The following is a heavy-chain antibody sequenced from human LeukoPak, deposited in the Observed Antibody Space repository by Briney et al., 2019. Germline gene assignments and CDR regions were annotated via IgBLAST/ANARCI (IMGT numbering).Heavy chain of an antibody. V-gene: IGHV3-53*01. D-gene: IGHD4/OR15-4a*01. CDR3: ARSQGASRGWFDP. J-gene: IGHJ5*02. CDR2: FYSGGST. Sequence: PGGSLRLSCAASGFTVSSNYVSWVRQAPGKGLEWVSVFYSGGSTYYADSVQGRFTLSRDNSKNTVYLQMNSLRAEDTAVYYCARSQGASRGWFDPWGQRTLVAVSS. CDR1: GFTVSSNY.